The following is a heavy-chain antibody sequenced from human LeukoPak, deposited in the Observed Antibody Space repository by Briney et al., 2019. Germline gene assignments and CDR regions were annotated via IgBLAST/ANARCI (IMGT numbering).Heavy chain of an antibody. CDR1: GYTFTSYG. D-gene: IGHD3-22*01. CDR2: ISTYNGNT. V-gene: IGHV1-18*01. CDR3: ARRGFYYYDSSGRANYYFDY. Sequence: ASVKVSCKASGYTFTSYGISWVRQAPGQGLEWMGWISTYNGNTNYARKLQGRVTMTTDTSTSTAYMELRSLRSDDTAVYYCARRGFYYYDSSGRANYYFDYWGQGTLVTVSS. J-gene: IGHJ4*02.